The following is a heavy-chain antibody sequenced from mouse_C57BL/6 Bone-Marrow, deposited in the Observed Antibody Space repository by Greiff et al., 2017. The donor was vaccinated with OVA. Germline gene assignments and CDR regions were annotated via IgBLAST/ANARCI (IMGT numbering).Heavy chain of an antibody. D-gene: IGHD4-1*01. CDR1: GFSLTSYG. CDR2: LWGGGST. V-gene: IGHV2-9*01. Sequence: QLQLKESGPGLVAPSQSLSITCTVSGFSLTSYGVDWVRHPPGPGLALLGVLWGGGSTNYNSALMSRLSISKDNSKSQVFLKMNSLQTDDTAMYYCAKHNWDDAMDYWGQGTSVTVSS. J-gene: IGHJ4*01. CDR3: AKHNWDDAMDY.